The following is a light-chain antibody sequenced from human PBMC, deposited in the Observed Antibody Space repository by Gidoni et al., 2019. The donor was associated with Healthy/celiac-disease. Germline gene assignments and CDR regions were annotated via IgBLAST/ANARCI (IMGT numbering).Light chain of an antibody. V-gene: IGKV3-15*01. J-gene: IGKJ1*01. CDR1: QSVSSN. CDR2: CAS. CDR3: QQYNNWPPKP. Sequence: EIVMTQSPATLSVSPGERATLSCRASQSVSSNVAWYQQKPGQAPRLLIYCASTRATGIPARFSGSGSGTEFTLTLSSLQSEDFAVYYCQQYNNWPPKPFGQGTKVEIK.